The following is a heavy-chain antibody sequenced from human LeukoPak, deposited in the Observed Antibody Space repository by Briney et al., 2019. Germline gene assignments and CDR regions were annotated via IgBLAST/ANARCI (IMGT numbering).Heavy chain of an antibody. Sequence: SSVKVSCKASGYTFTSYGISWVRQAPGQGLESMGWISAYNGNTNYAQKLQGRVTMTTDTSTSTAYMELRSLRSDDTAVYYCARIAAAGREAFDIWGQGTMVTVSS. CDR1: GYTFTSYG. CDR3: ARIAAAGREAFDI. D-gene: IGHD6-13*01. CDR2: ISAYNGNT. J-gene: IGHJ3*02. V-gene: IGHV1-18*01.